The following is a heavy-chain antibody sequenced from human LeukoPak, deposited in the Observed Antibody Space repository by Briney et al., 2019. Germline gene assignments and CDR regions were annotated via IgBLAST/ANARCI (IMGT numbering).Heavy chain of an antibody. V-gene: IGHV3-48*01. J-gene: IGHJ4*02. CDR3: TKRVKYGGTWDHFAD. CDR2: ISSSSSTI. CDR1: GFTFSSYS. D-gene: IGHD1-26*01. Sequence: HTGGSLRLSCAASGFTFSSYSMNWVRQAPGKGLEWVSFISSSSSTIYYADSVKGRFTISRDNSKSTLILQMNSLRVEDTALYYCTKRVKYGGTWDHFADWGQGTLVTVSS.